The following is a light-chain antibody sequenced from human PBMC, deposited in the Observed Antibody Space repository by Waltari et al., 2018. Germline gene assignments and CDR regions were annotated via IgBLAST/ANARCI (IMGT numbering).Light chain of an antibody. CDR2: EDT. Sequence: FMLTQPHSVSESPGKTVTISCTRSSGNIASNYFQWYQHRPGGAPTTTISEDTQRPSGVPDRFSGSIDSSSNSASLTISGLITEDEGDYYCQSYDLNSRVVFGGRTKLTVL. CDR1: SGNIASNY. V-gene: IGLV6-57*03. CDR3: QSYDLNSRVV. J-gene: IGLJ2*01.